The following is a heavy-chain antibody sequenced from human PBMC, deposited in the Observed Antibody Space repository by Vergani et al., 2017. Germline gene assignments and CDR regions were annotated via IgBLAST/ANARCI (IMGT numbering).Heavy chain of an antibody. Sequence: EVQLLESGGGLVQPGGSLRLSCAASGFTFSSYSMNWVRQAPGKGLEWVSSISSSSSYIYYADSVKGRFTISRDNAKNSLYLQMNSLRAEDTAVYYCARDQGYQLLILGYYGMDVWGQGTTVTVSS. CDR1: GFTFSSYS. V-gene: IGHV3-21*01. CDR3: ARDQGYQLLILGYYGMDV. CDR2: ISSSSSYI. J-gene: IGHJ6*02. D-gene: IGHD2-2*01.